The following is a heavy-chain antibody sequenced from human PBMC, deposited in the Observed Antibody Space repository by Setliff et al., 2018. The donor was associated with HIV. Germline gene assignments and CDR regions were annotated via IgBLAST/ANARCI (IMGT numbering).Heavy chain of an antibody. V-gene: IGHV3-30*02. CDR1: GFSFSSYG. D-gene: IGHD6-13*01. CDR3: AKNLYSSRWSPLDY. J-gene: IGHJ4*02. Sequence: GGSLRLSCAASGFSFSSYGMQWVRQAPGKGLEWVTYIRNDGSDKYAAVSLRGRFTISRDNSKNTLYLQMNSLRTEDTAVYFCAKNLYSSRWSPLDYWGQGTLVTVSS. CDR2: IRNDGSDK.